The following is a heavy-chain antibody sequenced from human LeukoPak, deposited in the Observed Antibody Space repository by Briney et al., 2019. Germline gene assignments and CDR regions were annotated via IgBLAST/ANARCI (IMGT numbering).Heavy chain of an antibody. Sequence: PSQTLSLTCTVSGGSISSGGYYWSWIRQHPGKGLEWIGYIYYSGSTYYNPSLKSRVTISVDTSKNQFSLKLSSVTAADTAVYYCARGEGIAARPAKGWFDPWGQGTLVTVSS. CDR3: ARGEGIAARPAKGWFDP. D-gene: IGHD6-6*01. CDR2: IYYSGST. J-gene: IGHJ5*02. V-gene: IGHV4-30-4*08. CDR1: GGSISSGGYY.